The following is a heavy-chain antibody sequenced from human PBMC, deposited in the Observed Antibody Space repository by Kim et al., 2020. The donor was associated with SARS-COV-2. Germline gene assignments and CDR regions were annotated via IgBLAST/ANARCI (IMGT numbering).Heavy chain of an antibody. V-gene: IGHV3-43*01. CDR3: AKEKSRIWAY. CDR2: TTWDGGST. D-gene: IGHD3-16*01. CDR1: GFIFHDYT. J-gene: IGHJ4*02. Sequence: GGSLRLSCAASGFIFHDYTMHWVRQAPGKGLEWVALTTWDGGSTFYADSVKGRFTISRDNSENSLYMQMNSLTIEDSALYYCAKEKSRIWAYWRQVTLVT.